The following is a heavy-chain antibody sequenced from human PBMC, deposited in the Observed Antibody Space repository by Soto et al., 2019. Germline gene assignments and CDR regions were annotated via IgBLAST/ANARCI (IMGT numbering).Heavy chain of an antibody. V-gene: IGHV3-21*01. CDR2: ISSSSSYI. D-gene: IGHD5-12*01. CDR1: GFTFSSYS. Sequence: VGSLRLSCAASGFTFSSYSMNWVRQAPGKGLEWVSSISSSSSYIYYADSVKGRFTISRDNAKNSLYLQMNSLRAEDTAVYYCARDNKWLRCLGYWGQGTLVTVSS. J-gene: IGHJ4*02. CDR3: ARDNKWLRCLGY.